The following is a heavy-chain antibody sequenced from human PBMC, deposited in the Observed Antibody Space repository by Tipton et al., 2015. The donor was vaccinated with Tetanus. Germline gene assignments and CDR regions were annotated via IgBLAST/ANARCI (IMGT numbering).Heavy chain of an antibody. V-gene: IGHV3-23*01. CDR3: AKGYYDVWSGYPPRGLDP. CDR2: VSSSGYST. Sequence: SLRLSCAASGFPFSSYAMNWVRQAPGKGLEWVSTVSSSGYSTYYADSVKGRFTISRDNSNNTLYLQMNSLRAEDSAVYYCAKGYYDVWSGYPPRGLDPWGQGTLVTVSS. J-gene: IGHJ5*02. D-gene: IGHD3-3*01. CDR1: GFPFSSYA.